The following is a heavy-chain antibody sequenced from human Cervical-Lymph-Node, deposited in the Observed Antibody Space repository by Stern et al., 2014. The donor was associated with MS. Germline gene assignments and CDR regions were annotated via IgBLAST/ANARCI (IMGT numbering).Heavy chain of an antibody. Sequence: EVHLVESGGGLVQPGGSLTLSCAASGFTFGSYWMSWVRQAPGKGLEWVANIKQDGSEKYYVDSVKGRFIISRDNAKSSLYLQMNSLTVEDTAVYYCTRGRTTSEYWGQGTLVTVSS. V-gene: IGHV3-7*01. CDR2: IKQDGSEK. D-gene: IGHD1-1*01. CDR3: TRGRTTSEY. CDR1: GFTFGSYW. J-gene: IGHJ4*02.